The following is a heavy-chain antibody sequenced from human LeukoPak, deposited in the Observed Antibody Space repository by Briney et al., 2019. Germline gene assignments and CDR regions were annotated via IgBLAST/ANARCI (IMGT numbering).Heavy chain of an antibody. CDR3: ARDYQWLNSREPGWFDP. J-gene: IGHJ5*02. CDR2: IIPIFGTA. V-gene: IGHV1-69*05. CDR1: GGTFSSYA. Sequence: ASVKVSCKASGGTFSSYAISWVRQAPGQGLEWMGGIIPIFGTANYAQKFQGRVTITTDESTSTAYMELSSLRSEDTAVYYCARDYQWLNSREPGWFDPWGQGTLVTVSS. D-gene: IGHD3-22*01.